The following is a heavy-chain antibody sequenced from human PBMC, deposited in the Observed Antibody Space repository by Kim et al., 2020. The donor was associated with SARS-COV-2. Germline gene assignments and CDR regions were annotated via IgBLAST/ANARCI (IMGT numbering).Heavy chain of an antibody. V-gene: IGHV3-11*06. D-gene: IGHD2-8*01. Sequence: RFTISRDNAKNSLYLQMNSLRAEDTAVYYCALSGVTEMKQYYYYYYGMDVWGQGTTVTVSS. J-gene: IGHJ6*02. CDR3: ALSGVTEMKQYYYYYYGMDV.